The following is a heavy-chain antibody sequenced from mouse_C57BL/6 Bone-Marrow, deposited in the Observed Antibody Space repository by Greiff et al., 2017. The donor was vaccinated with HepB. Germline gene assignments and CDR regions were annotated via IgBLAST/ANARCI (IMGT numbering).Heavy chain of an antibody. CDR3: ARHGNNGGYFDY. D-gene: IGHD2-1*01. CDR2: INPSSGYT. J-gene: IGHJ2*01. V-gene: IGHV1-4*01. CDR1: GYTFTSYT. Sequence: VQLQQSGAELARPGASVKMSCKASGYTFTSYTMHWVKQRPGQGLEWIGYINPSSGYTKYNQKFKDKATLTADKSSSTAYMQLSSLTSEDSAVYYCARHGNNGGYFDYWGQGTTLTVSS.